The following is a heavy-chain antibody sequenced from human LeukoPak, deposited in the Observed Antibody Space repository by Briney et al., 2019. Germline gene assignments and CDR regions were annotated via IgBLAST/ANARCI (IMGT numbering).Heavy chain of an antibody. V-gene: IGHV4-4*07. CDR2: TITSGSS. D-gene: IGHD6-25*01. CDR3: AREGGGPRWLDP. J-gene: IGHJ5*02. Sequence: ETPSLTPTEPGDSLSSSTWRWIWQTARKGLERIGRTITSGSSNYNPSLRSPVTMSVDTSKNQFSLNLSSVTAADTAVYYCAREGGGPRWLDPWGQGTLVTVSS. CDR1: GDSLSSST.